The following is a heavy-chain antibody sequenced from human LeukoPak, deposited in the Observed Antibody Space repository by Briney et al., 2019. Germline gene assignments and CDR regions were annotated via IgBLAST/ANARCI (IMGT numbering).Heavy chain of an antibody. CDR3: ARVDGIAVAGTLDY. J-gene: IGHJ4*02. V-gene: IGHV1-18*04. CDR1: GYTFTIYG. CDR2: ISAYNGNT. Sequence: ASVTVSFKASGYTFTIYGISWVRQAPGQGGEGMGWISAYNGNTNYAQKLQGRVTMTTDTSTSTAYMELRSLRSDDTAVYYCARVDGIAVAGTLDYWGQGTLVTVSS. D-gene: IGHD6-19*01.